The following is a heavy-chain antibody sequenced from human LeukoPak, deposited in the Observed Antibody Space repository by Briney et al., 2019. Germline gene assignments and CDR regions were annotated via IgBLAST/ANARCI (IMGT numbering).Heavy chain of an antibody. J-gene: IGHJ5*02. CDR3: ARDPTIVVVPAARDGWFDP. V-gene: IGHV1-18*01. CDR2: ISAYNGNT. D-gene: IGHD2-2*01. Sequence: GSVKVSSKASGYTFPSYGISWVRQAPGQGLEWMGWISAYNGNTNYAQKLQGRVTITTDTSTSTAYMELRSLRSDDTAVYYCARDPTIVVVPAARDGWFDPWGKGTVVSVCS. CDR1: GYTFPSYG.